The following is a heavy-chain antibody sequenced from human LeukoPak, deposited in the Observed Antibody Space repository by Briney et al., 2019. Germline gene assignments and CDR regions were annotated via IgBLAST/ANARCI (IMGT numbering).Heavy chain of an antibody. CDR1: GFTFSSYG. CDR3: AKGYSGYDYAFDV. J-gene: IGHJ3*01. D-gene: IGHD5-12*01. Sequence: GRSLRLSCAASGFTFSSYGMHWVRQAPGKGLEWVAVISYDGRDKYYADSVKGRFTISRDNSKNTLYLQMNSLRAEDTAVYYCAKGYSGYDYAFDVWGQGTMVTVSS. V-gene: IGHV3-30*18. CDR2: ISYDGRDK.